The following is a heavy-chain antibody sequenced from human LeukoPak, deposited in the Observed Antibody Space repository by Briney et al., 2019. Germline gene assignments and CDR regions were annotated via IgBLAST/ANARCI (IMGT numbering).Heavy chain of an antibody. CDR3: ARGGDGYIYSHDAFDI. V-gene: IGHV4-30-4*08. CDR1: GGSISSGDYY. D-gene: IGHD5-24*01. CDR2: LYYSGST. Sequence: ASQTLSLTCTVSGGSISSGDYYWSWIRQPPGKGLEWVGYLYYSGSTYYNPSLKSRVTISVDTSKNQFSLKLSSVTAADTAVYYCARGGDGYIYSHDAFDIWGQGTMVTVSS. J-gene: IGHJ3*02.